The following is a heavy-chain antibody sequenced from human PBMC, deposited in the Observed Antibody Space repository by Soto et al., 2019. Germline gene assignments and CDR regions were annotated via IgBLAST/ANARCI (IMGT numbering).Heavy chain of an antibody. D-gene: IGHD3-16*02. CDR3: ARVRQGRDIWGSYRYFSYYYYMDV. CDR2: IKQDGSEK. Sequence: GGSLRLSCAASGFTFSSYWMSWVRQAPGKGLEWVANIKQDGSEKYYVDSVKGRFTISRDNAKNSLYLQMNSLRAEDTAVYYCARVRQGRDIWGSYRYFSYYYYMDVWGKGTTVTVSS. J-gene: IGHJ6*03. V-gene: IGHV3-7*01. CDR1: GFTFSSYW.